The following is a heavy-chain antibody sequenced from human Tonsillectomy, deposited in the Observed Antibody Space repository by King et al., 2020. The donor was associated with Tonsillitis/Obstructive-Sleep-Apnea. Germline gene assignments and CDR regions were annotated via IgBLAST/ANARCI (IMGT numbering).Heavy chain of an antibody. Sequence: ITLKESGPTLVKPTQTLTLTCTFSGFSLSTSGVGVGWIRQPPGKALEWLALIYLDDDKRYSPSLKSRLTITKDTSQNQVVLTMTNMDPVDTATYYCAHRPSGSYSFDYWGQGTLVTVSS. CDR3: AHRPSGSYSFDY. CDR2: IYLDDDK. V-gene: IGHV2-5*02. J-gene: IGHJ4*02. D-gene: IGHD1-26*01. CDR1: GFSLSTSGVG.